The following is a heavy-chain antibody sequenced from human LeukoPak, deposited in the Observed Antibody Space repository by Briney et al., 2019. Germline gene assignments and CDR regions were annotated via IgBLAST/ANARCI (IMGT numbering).Heavy chain of an antibody. Sequence: PGGSLRLPCAASGFTFSSYSMNWVRQAPGKGLEWVSSISSSSSYIYYADSVKGRFTISRDNAKNSLYLQMNSLRAEDTAVYYCERELRFLEWFDYWGQGTLVTVSS. J-gene: IGHJ4*02. CDR1: GFTFSSYS. CDR3: ERELRFLEWFDY. D-gene: IGHD3-3*01. V-gene: IGHV3-21*01. CDR2: ISSSSSYI.